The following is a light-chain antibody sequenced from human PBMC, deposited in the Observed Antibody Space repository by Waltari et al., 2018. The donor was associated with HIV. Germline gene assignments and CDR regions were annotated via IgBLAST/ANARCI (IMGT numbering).Light chain of an antibody. CDR1: QSVSNK. CDR3: QQYNNWLT. Sequence: IVMTQSPATLSVSPGERATLSCRAGQSVSNKLAWYRQKAGQAPRLLIYDASTRATGVPARFRGSGSGTDFTLTISSLQSGDFAIYYCQQYNNWLTFGGGTKVEIK. J-gene: IGKJ4*01. CDR2: DAS. V-gene: IGKV3-15*01.